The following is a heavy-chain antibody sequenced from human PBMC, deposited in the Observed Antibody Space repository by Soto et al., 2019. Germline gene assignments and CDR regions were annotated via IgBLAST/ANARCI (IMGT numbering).Heavy chain of an antibody. D-gene: IGHD2-15*01. CDR3: AKGDVVVVAAGLFDY. CDR1: GFTFSSYA. V-gene: IGHV3-23*01. CDR2: FSGSGGST. J-gene: IGHJ4*02. Sequence: GGSLRLSCAASGFTFSSYAMSWVRQAPGKGLEWVSAFSGSGGSTYYADSVKGRFTISRDNSKNTLYLQMNSLRAEDTAVYYCAKGDVVVVAAGLFDYWGQGTLVTVSS.